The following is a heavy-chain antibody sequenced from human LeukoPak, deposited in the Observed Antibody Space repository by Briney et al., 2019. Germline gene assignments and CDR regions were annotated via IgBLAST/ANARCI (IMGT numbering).Heavy chain of an antibody. CDR3: ARVYATSRYDAFDV. J-gene: IGHJ3*01. CDR1: GFSFGTYN. V-gene: IGHV3-48*02. CDR2: ISLSSTTI. Sequence: GGSLRLSCAASGFSFGTYNMNWVRQAPGKGLEWISYISLSSTTIHYADSVKGRFTISRDNAENSLYLQMNSLRDEDTALYFCARVYATSRYDAFDVWGQGTLVTVSS. D-gene: IGHD2-8*01.